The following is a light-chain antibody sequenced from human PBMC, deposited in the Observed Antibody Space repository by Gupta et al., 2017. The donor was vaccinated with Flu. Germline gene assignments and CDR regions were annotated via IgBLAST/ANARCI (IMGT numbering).Light chain of an antibody. CDR3: QQDKKSPTYT. V-gene: IGKV3-15*01. CDR2: GAS. J-gene: IGKJ2*01. CDR1: QSISNN. Sequence: EVVMTQSPATLSVSPGEGATLSCRASQSISNNLAWYQQKPGQAPRLLIYGASTRDSGTPARFSGSGYGTDFTLTISSRQSEDFAVYYCQQDKKSPTYTFGQGTKMEIK.